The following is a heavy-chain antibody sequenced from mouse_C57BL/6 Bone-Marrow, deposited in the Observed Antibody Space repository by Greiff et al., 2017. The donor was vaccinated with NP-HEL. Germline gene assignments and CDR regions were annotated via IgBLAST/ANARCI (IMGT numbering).Heavy chain of an antibody. D-gene: IGHD2-4*01. Sequence: QVQLQQSGAELVKPGASVKISCKAFGYAFSSYWMNWVKQRPGKGLEWIGQIYPGDGDTNYNGKFKGKATLTADKSSSTAYMQLSSLTSEDSAVYFCARSRGITTFFDYWGQGTTLTVSS. V-gene: IGHV1-80*01. CDR3: ARSRGITTFFDY. CDR2: IYPGDGDT. J-gene: IGHJ2*01. CDR1: GYAFSSYW.